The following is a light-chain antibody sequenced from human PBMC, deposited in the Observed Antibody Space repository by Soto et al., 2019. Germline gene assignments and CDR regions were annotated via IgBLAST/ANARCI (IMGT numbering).Light chain of an antibody. CDR1: SNDVGGYNY. CDR2: EVS. V-gene: IGLV2-14*01. CDR3: CSYTSTNSRV. Sequence: QSALTQPASMSGSPGQSITISCTGTSNDVGGYNYVSWYQQHPGKAPKLMIFEVSNRPSGVSNRFSGSKSGNTASLTISGLQAEDAAYYYCCSYTSTNSRVFGGGTKLTVL. J-gene: IGLJ3*02.